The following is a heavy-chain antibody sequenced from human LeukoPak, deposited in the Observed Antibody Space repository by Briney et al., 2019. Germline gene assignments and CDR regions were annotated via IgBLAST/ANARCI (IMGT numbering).Heavy chain of an antibody. CDR1: GGSMTTHH. Sequence: PSETLPLTCTVSGGSMTTHHWNWIRQTPGKGLEWIGYVFDSGRTKVNPSLTSRVTLSTDTSKNQLSLRLSSVTAADTAVYYCTTIKRGDIFGYFDFWGQGILVTVSS. D-gene: IGHD5-18*01. V-gene: IGHV4-59*11. CDR3: TTIKRGDIFGYFDF. J-gene: IGHJ4*02. CDR2: VFDSGRT.